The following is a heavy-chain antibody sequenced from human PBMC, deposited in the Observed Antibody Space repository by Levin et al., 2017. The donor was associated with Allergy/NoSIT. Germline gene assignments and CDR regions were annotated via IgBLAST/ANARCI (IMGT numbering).Heavy chain of an antibody. CDR3: ASRGSFDH. Sequence: GESLKISCSASGLRFSDYGMHWVRQAPDSGLEWVTLITSDGTNKFYADSVRGRLIVSRDNARNLLFLQLNSLRPEDTAVYYCASRGSFDHWGQGTLVTVSS. J-gene: IGHJ4*02. V-gene: IGHV3-30*03. CDR2: ITSDGTNK. D-gene: IGHD3-10*01. CDR1: GLRFSDYG.